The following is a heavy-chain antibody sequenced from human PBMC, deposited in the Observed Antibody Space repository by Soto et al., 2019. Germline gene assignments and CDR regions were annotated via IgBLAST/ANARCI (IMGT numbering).Heavy chain of an antibody. V-gene: IGHV4-39*01. CDR1: GDAIISSTYY. CDR2: ASYSATT. CDR3: ARHVPVFGVVSRRRPSTYYFDY. Sequence: AETLSLTCTASGDAIISSTYYWCGIRQGPGKGLELIGSASYSATTSYNPSLKSRVTISVDTSQKQVSLKLSSVTAADTAVYYCARHVPVFGVVSRRRPSTYYFDYWGPGTLVTVSS. J-gene: IGHJ4*02. D-gene: IGHD3-3*01.